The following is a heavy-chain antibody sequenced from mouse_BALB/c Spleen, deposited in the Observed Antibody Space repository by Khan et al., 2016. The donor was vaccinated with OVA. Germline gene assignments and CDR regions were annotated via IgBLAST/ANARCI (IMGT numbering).Heavy chain of an antibody. J-gene: IGHJ3*01. D-gene: IGHD4-1*01. CDR1: GYTFTSYW. CDR2: IYPGNTDT. Sequence: VQLQQSGPVLARPGASVKMSCKASGYTFTSYWMHWVKQRPGQGLEWIGDIYPGNTDTTYNQKFKGKAKLTAVTSTSTAYMELSSLTNEDSAVYDCTRRNWDVAWFAYWGQGTLVTVSA. V-gene: IGHV1-5*01. CDR3: TRRNWDVAWFAY.